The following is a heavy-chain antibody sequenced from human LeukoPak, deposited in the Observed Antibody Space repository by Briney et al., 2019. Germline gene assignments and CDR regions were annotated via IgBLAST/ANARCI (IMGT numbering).Heavy chain of an antibody. D-gene: IGHD6-19*01. CDR1: GFTFSSYW. J-gene: IGHJ3*02. V-gene: IGHV3-74*01. CDR3: ARKVTKEWLDVFDAFGI. Sequence: PGGSLRLSCAASGFTFSSYWMHWVRQAPGKGLVWVSRINSDGSSTSYADSVKGRFTISRDNAKNTLYLQMNSLRAEDTAVYYCARKVTKEWLDVFDAFGIWGQGTMVTVSS. CDR2: INSDGSST.